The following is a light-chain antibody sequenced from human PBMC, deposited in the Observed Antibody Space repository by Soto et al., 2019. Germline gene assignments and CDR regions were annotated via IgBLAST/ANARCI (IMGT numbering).Light chain of an antibody. Sequence: EIVLTQSPATLSVFPGEKATLSCGASQSVSNNLAWYQQKPGQAPRLLIYGGSSRATGIPVRFSGSGSETDFTLTITRLEPEDFAVYYCQQYSSSRTFGQGTKVEIK. CDR3: QQYSSSRT. J-gene: IGKJ1*01. CDR2: GGS. CDR1: QSVSNN. V-gene: IGKV3-20*01.